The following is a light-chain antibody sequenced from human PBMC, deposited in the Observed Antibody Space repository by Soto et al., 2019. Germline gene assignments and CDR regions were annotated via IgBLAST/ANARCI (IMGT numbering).Light chain of an antibody. Sequence: DIQMTQSPSTLSSSVGDRVTITCRASQSISSWLAWYQQKPGKAPKLLIYTASSLESGVPSRFSGSGSGTEFTLTISSLQPDDFATYYCQQYSSAWTFG. CDR1: QSISSW. V-gene: IGKV1-5*03. J-gene: IGKJ1*01. CDR2: TAS. CDR3: QQYSSAWT.